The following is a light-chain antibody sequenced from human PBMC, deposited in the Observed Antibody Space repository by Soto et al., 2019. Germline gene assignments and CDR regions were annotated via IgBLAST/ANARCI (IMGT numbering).Light chain of an antibody. Sequence: QSVLTQPPSGSGAPGEGGTISCTGSSSNIRAGYDVHWYQQLPGTAPKLLIYGNNNRPSGVPDRFSGSKSGTSASLAVTGLQAEDEADYYCQSYATGLSVLYVFGTGTKVTVL. CDR1: SSNIRAGYD. J-gene: IGLJ1*01. CDR2: GNN. V-gene: IGLV1-40*01. CDR3: QSYATGLSVLYV.